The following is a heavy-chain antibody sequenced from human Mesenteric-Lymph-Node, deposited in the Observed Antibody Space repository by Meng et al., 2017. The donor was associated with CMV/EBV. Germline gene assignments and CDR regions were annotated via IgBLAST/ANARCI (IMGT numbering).Heavy chain of an antibody. V-gene: IGHV4-39*07. D-gene: IGHD2/OR15-2a*01. J-gene: IGHJ4*02. CDR1: GGPTGSSSYY. CDR3: ADRIH. CDR2: IYYSGST. Sequence: SETLSPTCTAAGGPTGSSSYYWGWMRQPPGKGLEWIGSIYYSGSTYYNPSLKSPVTISIDTSKNQFSLKLSSVPAADTAVYYCADRIHWGQGTLVTVSS.